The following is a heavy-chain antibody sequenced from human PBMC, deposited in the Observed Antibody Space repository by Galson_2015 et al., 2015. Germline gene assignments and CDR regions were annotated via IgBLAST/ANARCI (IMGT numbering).Heavy chain of an antibody. V-gene: IGHV4-39*01. D-gene: IGHD6-19*01. CDR2: IYYSGST. Sequence: ETLSLTCTVSGGSISSSSYYWGWIRQPPGKGLEWIGSIYYSGSTYYNPSLKSRVTISVDTSKNQFSLKLSSVTAADTAVYYCARQGSGWPPTIDYWGQGTLVTVSS. CDR3: ARQGSGWPPTIDY. CDR1: GGSISSSSYY. J-gene: IGHJ4*02.